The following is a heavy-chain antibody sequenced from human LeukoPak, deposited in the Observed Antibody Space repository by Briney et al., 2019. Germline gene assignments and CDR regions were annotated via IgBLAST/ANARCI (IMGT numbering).Heavy chain of an antibody. Sequence: SETLSLTCTVSGGSISSYYWSWIRQPPGKGLEWIGYIYYSGSTNYNPSLKSRVTISVDTSKNQFSLKLSSVTAADTAVYYCARHLQSREYYYDSSGYYPGTEPFASYYYYGMDVWGQGTTVTVSS. D-gene: IGHD3-22*01. CDR2: IYYSGST. CDR1: GGSISSYY. V-gene: IGHV4-59*08. CDR3: ARHLQSREYYYDSSGYYPGTEPFASYYYYGMDV. J-gene: IGHJ6*02.